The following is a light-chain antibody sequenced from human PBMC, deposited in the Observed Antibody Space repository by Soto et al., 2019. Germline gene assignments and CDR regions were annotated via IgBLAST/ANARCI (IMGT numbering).Light chain of an antibody. CDR2: GAT. CDR1: QSVSSNY. Sequence: EMVLTQSPGTLSLSPGERATLSCRASQSVSSNYLAWYQQTPGQAPSLLMYGATSRATGIPDRFSGSGSGTDFTLTISRLEPDDFAVYYCQQYGNSPRSFGHGTKVQIK. CDR3: QQYGNSPRS. V-gene: IGKV3-20*01. J-gene: IGKJ1*01.